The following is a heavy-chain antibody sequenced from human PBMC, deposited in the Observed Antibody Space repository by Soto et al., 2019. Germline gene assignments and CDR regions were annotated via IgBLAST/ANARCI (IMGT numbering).Heavy chain of an antibody. J-gene: IGHJ6*02. Sequence: TLSLTCTVSGGSISSGGYYWSWIRQHPGKGLEWIGYIYYSGSTYYNPSLKSRVTISVDTSKNQFSLKLSSVTAADTAVYYCARARRGYYYYGMDVWGQGTTVTVSS. V-gene: IGHV4-31*03. CDR2: IYYSGST. CDR1: GGSISSGGYY. CDR3: ARARRGYYYYGMDV.